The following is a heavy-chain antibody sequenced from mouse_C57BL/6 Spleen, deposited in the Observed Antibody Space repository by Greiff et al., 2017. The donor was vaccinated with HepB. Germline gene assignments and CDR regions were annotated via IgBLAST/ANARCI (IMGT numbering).Heavy chain of an antibody. CDR3: ARDYDRGNWYFDV. CDR1: GFTFSDYG. J-gene: IGHJ1*03. CDR2: ISSGSSTI. V-gene: IGHV5-17*01. Sequence: EVHLVESGGGLVKPGGSLKLSCAASGFTFSDYGMHWVRQAPEKGLEWVAYISSGSSTIYYADTVKGRFTITRDNAKNTLFLQLTSLRSEDTAMYYCARDYDRGNWYFDVWGTGTTVTVSS. D-gene: IGHD2-4*01.